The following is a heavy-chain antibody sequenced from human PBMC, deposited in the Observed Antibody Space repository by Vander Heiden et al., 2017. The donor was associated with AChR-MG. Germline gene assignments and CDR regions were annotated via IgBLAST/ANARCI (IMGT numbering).Heavy chain of an antibody. V-gene: IGHV3-73*02. J-gene: IGHJ4*02. CDR2: IRSKPNTYAT. CDR3: TRHEEIAPAGQDY. CDR1: GSTSRDSA. D-gene: IGHD6-13*01. Sequence: EVQLVVSGGGLAQPGGYLQLSRAASGSTSRDSAIHWVRQASGKGLEWVGRIRSKPNTYATAYAASVKGRFTISRDESKNTAYLQMNGLKTEDTAMYYCTRHEEIAPAGQDYWGQGTLVTVSS.